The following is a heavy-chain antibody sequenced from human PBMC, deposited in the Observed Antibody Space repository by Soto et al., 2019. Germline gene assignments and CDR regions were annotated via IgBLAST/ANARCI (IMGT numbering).Heavy chain of an antibody. V-gene: IGHV5-51*01. J-gene: IGHJ4*02. CDR1: GYSFTSYW. Sequence: GESLKISCKGSGYSFTSYWIGWVRQMPGKGLGWMGIIYPGDSDTRYSPSFQGQVTISADKSISTAYLQWSSLKASDTAMYYCARQNHYDSSGYYPLDYWGQGTLVTVSS. CDR3: ARQNHYDSSGYYPLDY. CDR2: IYPGDSDT. D-gene: IGHD3-22*01.